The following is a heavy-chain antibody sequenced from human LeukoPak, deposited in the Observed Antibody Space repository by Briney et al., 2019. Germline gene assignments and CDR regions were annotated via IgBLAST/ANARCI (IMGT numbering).Heavy chain of an antibody. J-gene: IGHJ4*01. CDR1: GFNFIDHS. D-gene: IGHD5-12*01. CDR3: ARDHRYAFDN. Sequence: GGSLRLSCAASGFNFIDHSMNWVRQAPGKGLEWISYIGISSGNTKYADSVKGRFTISRDKARNSLYLQMNSLRVEDTAVYYCARDHRYAFDNWGHGTLVTVSS. V-gene: IGHV3-48*01. CDR2: IGISSGNT.